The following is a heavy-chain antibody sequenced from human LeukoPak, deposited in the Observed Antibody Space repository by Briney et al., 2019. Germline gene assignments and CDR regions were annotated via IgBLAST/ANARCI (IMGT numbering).Heavy chain of an antibody. V-gene: IGHV1-2*02. D-gene: IGHD2-15*01. CDR2: INPNSGGT. J-gene: IGHJ4*02. Sequence: ASVKVSCKASGYTFTGYYVHWVRQAPGQGLEWMGWINPNSGGTNCAQKFQGRVTMTRDTSISTAYMELSRLRSDDTAVYYCARELSGGSCYLYWGQGTLVTVSS. CDR1: GYTFTGYY. CDR3: ARELSGGSCYLY.